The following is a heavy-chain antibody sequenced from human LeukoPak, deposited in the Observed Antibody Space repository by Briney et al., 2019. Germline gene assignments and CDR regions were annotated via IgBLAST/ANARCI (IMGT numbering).Heavy chain of an antibody. CDR3: ARPYYDSSGYSFDH. J-gene: IGHJ4*02. CDR2: ISSSSSTI. Sequence: GGSLRLSCAASGFTFSSYSMNWVRQAPGKGLEWVSHISSSSSTIYYADSVKGRFTISRDNAKNSLYLQMNSLRAEDTAVYYCARPYYDSSGYSFDHWGQGTLVTVSP. D-gene: IGHD3-22*01. V-gene: IGHV3-48*04. CDR1: GFTFSSYS.